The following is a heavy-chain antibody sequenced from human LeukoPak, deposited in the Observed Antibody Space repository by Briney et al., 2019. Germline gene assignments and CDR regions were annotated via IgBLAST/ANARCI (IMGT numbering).Heavy chain of an antibody. D-gene: IGHD3-16*01. J-gene: IGHJ4*02. Sequence: AGGSLRLSCAASGFTFSNYAMPWVRQAPGKGLEWVSTISGSGDSTYYSDSVKGRFTISRDNSENTLYLQLNGLRAEDTAVYYCAKGGWGTVLDYWGQGTLVTVSP. CDR3: AKGGWGTVLDY. V-gene: IGHV3-23*01. CDR1: GFTFSNYA. CDR2: ISGSGDST.